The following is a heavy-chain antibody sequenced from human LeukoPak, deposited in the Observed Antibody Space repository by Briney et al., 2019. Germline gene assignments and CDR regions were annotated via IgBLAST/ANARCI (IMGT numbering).Heavy chain of an antibody. V-gene: IGHV3-9*03. D-gene: IGHD3-10*01. J-gene: IGHJ3*02. CDR2: ISWNSGSI. CDR3: AKDAQPYYYDAFDI. CDR1: GFTFDDYA. Sequence: PGRSLRLSCAASGFTFDDYAMHWVRQAPGKGLEWVSGISWNSGSIGYADSVQGRFTISRDNAKNSLYLQMNSLRAEDMVLYYCAKDAQPYYYDAFDIWGQGTMVTVSS.